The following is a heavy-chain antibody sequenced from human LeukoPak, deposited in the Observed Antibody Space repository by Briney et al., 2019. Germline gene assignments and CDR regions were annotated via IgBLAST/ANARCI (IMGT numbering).Heavy chain of an antibody. CDR2: ISTSGVGT. V-gene: IGHV3-23*05. CDR1: GFTFTNYA. CDR3: TRGSYGDYDY. D-gene: IGHD4-17*01. Sequence: GGSLRLPCAASGFTFTNYAMSWVRQAPGKGLEWVSAISTSGVGTYYADSVKGRFTISRDNSKNTLYLQMNSLRAEDTAIYYCTRGSYGDYDYWGQGTLVTVSS. J-gene: IGHJ4*02.